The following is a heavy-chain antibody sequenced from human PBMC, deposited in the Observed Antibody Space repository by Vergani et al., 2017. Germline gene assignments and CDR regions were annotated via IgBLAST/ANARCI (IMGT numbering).Heavy chain of an antibody. CDR3: AREKFGVVNYYYYGMDV. V-gene: IGHV3-53*01. CDR2: IYSGGST. J-gene: IGHJ6*02. CDR1: GFTVSSNY. D-gene: IGHD3-3*01. Sequence: EVQLVESGGGLIQPGGSLRLSCAASGFTVSSNYMSWVRQAPGKGLEWVSVIYSGGSTYYADSVKGRFTISRDHSKNTLYLQMNSLRAEDTAVYYCAREKFGVVNYYYYGMDVWGQGTTVTVSS.